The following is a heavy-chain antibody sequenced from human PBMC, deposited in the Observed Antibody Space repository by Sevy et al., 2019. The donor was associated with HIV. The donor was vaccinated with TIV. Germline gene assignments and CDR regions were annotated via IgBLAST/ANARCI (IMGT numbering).Heavy chain of an antibody. CDR3: ARGMEEGAGATGAFDI. Sequence: GGSLRLSCAASGFTFDDYGMSWVRQAPGKGLEWVSGINWNGGSTGYADSVKGRFTISRDNAKNSLYLQMNSLRAEDTALYYCARGMEEGAGATGAFDIWGQGTMVTVSS. J-gene: IGHJ3*02. CDR2: INWNGGST. CDR1: GFTFDDYG. V-gene: IGHV3-20*04. D-gene: IGHD3-10*01.